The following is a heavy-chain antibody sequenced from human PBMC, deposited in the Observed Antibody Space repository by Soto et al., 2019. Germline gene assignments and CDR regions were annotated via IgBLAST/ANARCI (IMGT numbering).Heavy chain of an antibody. CDR2: ISTNGGST. CDR1: GFTFSIYA. J-gene: IGHJ4*02. V-gene: IGHV3-64D*06. CDR3: VKGEYYYDSSGYYPFDY. Sequence: WGSLRLSCSASGFTFSIYAMHWVRQAPGKGLEYVSSISTNGGSTHYADSVKGRFTISRDNSKNTQYLQMSSLRADDTAVYYCVKGEYYYDSSGYYPFDYWGQGTLVTVSS. D-gene: IGHD3-22*01.